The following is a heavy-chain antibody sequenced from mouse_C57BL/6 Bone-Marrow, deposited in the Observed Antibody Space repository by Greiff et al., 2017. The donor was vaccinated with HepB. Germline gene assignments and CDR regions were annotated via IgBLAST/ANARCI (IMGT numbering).Heavy chain of an antibody. V-gene: IGHV1-76*01. Sequence: VQRVESGAELVRPGASVKLSCKASGYTFTDYYINWVKQRPGQGLEWIARIYPGSGNTYYNEKFKGKATLTAEKSSRTAYMQLSSLTSEDSAVYFCARGGTAQALYYFDYWGQGTTLTVSS. J-gene: IGHJ2*01. CDR3: ARGGTAQALYYFDY. CDR1: GYTFTDYY. D-gene: IGHD3-2*02. CDR2: IYPGSGNT.